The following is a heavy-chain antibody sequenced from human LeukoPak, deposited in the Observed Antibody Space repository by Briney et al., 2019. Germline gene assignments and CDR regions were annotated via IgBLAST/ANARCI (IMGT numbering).Heavy chain of an antibody. CDR2: ISSSSSYI. CDR3: ARASPLELRYFDWLLYTTD. CDR1: GFTFSSYS. Sequence: GGSLRLSCAASGFTFSSYSMNWVRQAPGKGLEWVSSISSSSSYIYYADSVKGRFTISRDNAKNSLYLQMNSLRAEDTAVYYCARASPLELRYFDWLLYTTDWGRGTLVTVSS. D-gene: IGHD3-9*01. V-gene: IGHV3-21*01. J-gene: IGHJ4*02.